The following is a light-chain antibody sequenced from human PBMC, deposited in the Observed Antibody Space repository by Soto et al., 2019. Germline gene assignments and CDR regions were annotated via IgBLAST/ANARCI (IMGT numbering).Light chain of an antibody. CDR3: QQNYSTPRT. CDR2: WAS. Sequence: DIVMTQSPDCLAESLGERATINCKSSQSVLYSSNNKNYLAWYQQKPGQPPKLLIFWASSRKSGVPDRFSGSVSGTDFPLSISSQQAEDVAVYYCQQNYSTPRTFGQGNKVEIK. CDR1: QSVLYSSNNKNY. J-gene: IGKJ1*01. V-gene: IGKV4-1*01.